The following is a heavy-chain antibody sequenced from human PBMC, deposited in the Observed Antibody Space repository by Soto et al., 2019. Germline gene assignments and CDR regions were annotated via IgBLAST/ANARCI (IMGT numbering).Heavy chain of an antibody. D-gene: IGHD1-26*01. J-gene: IGHJ2*01. V-gene: IGHV3-7*01. CDR2: IKQDGSEK. Sequence: EVQLVESGGGLVQPGGSLRLSCAASGFTFSSYWMSWVRQAPGKGLEWVANIKQDGSEKYYVDSVKGRFTISRDNAKNSLYLQMNSLRAEDTAVYYCARSAPTSPARYFDLWGRGTLVTVSS. CDR1: GFTFSSYW. CDR3: ARSAPTSPARYFDL.